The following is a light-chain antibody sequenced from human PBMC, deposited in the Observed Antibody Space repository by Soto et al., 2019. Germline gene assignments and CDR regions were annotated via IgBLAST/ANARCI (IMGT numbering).Light chain of an antibody. CDR3: QHYSVSFWT. V-gene: IGKV3-20*01. Sequence: EIVLTQSPGTLSLSPGERASLSCRASQSLSSSNLAWYQQKPGQAPRLLIHGASSRASGIPDRFSGSESGTDFTLTISRLEPEDFAVYYCQHYSVSFWTFGQGTKVEIK. CDR1: QSLSSSN. J-gene: IGKJ1*01. CDR2: GAS.